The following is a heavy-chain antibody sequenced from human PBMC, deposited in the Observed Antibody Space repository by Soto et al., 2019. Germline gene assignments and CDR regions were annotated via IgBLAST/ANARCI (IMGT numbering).Heavy chain of an antibody. CDR1: GFTFSSYA. CDR3: AKLIKRQQLVRASVDY. J-gene: IGHJ4*02. Sequence: GGSLRLSCAASGFTFSSYAISWVRQAPGKGLEWVSAISGSGGSTYYADSVKGRFTISRDNSKNTLYLQMNSLRAEDTAVYYCAKLIKRQQLVRASVDYWGQGTLVTVSS. D-gene: IGHD6-13*01. V-gene: IGHV3-23*01. CDR2: ISGSGGST.